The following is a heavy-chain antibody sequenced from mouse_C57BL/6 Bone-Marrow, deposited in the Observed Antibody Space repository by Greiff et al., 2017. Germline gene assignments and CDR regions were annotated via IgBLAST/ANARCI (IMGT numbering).Heavy chain of an antibody. Sequence: VQLKESGGDLVKPGGSLKLSCAASGFTFSSYGMSWVRQTPDKRLEWVATISSGGSYTYYPDSVKGRFTLSRDNAKNTLYLQMSSLSSEDTAMYYCARDRDGDYRGYAMDYWGQGTSVTVSS. V-gene: IGHV5-6*01. CDR3: ARDRDGDYRGYAMDY. CDR1: GFTFSSYG. CDR2: ISSGGSYT. J-gene: IGHJ4*01. D-gene: IGHD2-13*01.